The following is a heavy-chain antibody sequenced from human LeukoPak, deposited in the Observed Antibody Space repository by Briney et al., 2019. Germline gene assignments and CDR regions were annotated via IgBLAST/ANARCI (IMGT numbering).Heavy chain of an antibody. Sequence: PGGSLRLSCAASGFTFSSYSMNWLRQSPGKALEWVSYISSSSSTIYYADSVKGRFTISRDNAKNSLYLQMNSLRAEDTAVYYCAKVRYSGSPTGAFDIWGQGTMVTVSS. J-gene: IGHJ3*02. CDR3: AKVRYSGSPTGAFDI. D-gene: IGHD1-26*01. CDR1: GFTFSSYS. CDR2: ISSSSSTI. V-gene: IGHV3-48*04.